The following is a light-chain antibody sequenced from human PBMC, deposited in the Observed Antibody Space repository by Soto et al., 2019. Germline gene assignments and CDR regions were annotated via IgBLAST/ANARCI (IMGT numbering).Light chain of an antibody. CDR3: MQSLQRAPIT. J-gene: IGKJ5*01. Sequence: DIVMTQTPLSLSVTPGQPASISCKSSQSLLHSDGKTYLYWYLQKPGQPPQLLIYEVSNRFSGVQDRFSGREYGTDCTLNSSRLEAEDVWVYNCMQSLQRAPITVGRGTRLEIK. CDR2: EVS. CDR1: QSLLHSDGKTY. V-gene: IGKV2D-29*01.